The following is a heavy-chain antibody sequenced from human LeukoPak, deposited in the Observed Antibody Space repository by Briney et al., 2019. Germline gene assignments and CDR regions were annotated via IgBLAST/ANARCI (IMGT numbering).Heavy chain of an antibody. CDR2: ISGRGGST. D-gene: IGHD6-19*01. CDR1: GFTFSSYA. V-gene: IGHV3-23*01. CDR3: AKDIGSSGWYDTSDY. Sequence: GGSLRLSCSASGFTFSSYAMSWVRQAPGKGLEWVSAISGRGGSTYYADSVKGRFTISRDNSKNTLYLQMNSLRAEDTAIYYCAKDIGSSGWYDTSDYWGQGTLVTVSS. J-gene: IGHJ4*02.